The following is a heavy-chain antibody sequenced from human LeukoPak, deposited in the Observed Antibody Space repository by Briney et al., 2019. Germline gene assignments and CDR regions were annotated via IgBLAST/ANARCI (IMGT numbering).Heavy chain of an antibody. V-gene: IGHV4-59*08. J-gene: IGHJ4*02. CDR3: ARRHSSSWYFDY. D-gene: IGHD6-13*01. Sequence: SETLSLTCTVSGGSISSYYWSWIRQPPGKGLEWIGYIYYSGSTNYNPSLKSRVTISVDTSKNQFSLKLSSVTAADTAVYYCARRHSSSWYFDYWGQGTLVTVYS. CDR2: IYYSGST. CDR1: GGSISSYY.